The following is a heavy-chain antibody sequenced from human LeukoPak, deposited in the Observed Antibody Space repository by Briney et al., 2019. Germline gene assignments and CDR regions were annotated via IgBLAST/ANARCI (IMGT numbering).Heavy chain of an antibody. CDR1: GGSISSYY. D-gene: IGHD1-1*01. CDR2: IYYSGST. Sequence: SETLSLTCTVSGGSISSYYWSCIRQPPGKGLEWIGYIYYSGSTNYNPSLKSRVTISVDTSKNQFSLKLSSVTAADTAVYYCARVRETGDAFDIWGQGTMVTVSS. V-gene: IGHV4-59*01. J-gene: IGHJ3*02. CDR3: ARVRETGDAFDI.